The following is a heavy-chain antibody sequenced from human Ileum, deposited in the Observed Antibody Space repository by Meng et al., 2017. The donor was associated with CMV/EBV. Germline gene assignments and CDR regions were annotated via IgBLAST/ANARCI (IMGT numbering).Heavy chain of an antibody. CDR2: IKSKADGEAA. Sequence: GGSLRLSCVASGLPFTQTWMSWVRQAPGKGLEWVGRIKSKADGEAAEYSASVRGRFTISRDDSENTLYLQMNSLDIEDTGVYYCAWSGYSGYWGQGNLVTVSS. CDR1: GLPFTQTW. D-gene: IGHD3-3*01. V-gene: IGHV3-15*01. CDR3: AWSGYSGY. J-gene: IGHJ4*02.